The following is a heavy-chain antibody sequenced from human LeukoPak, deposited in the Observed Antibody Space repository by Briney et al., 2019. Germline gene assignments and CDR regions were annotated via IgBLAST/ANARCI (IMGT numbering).Heavy chain of an antibody. CDR1: GGSISSYY. CDR3: ARSIRGYSDVRGYVDV. Sequence: SETLSLTCTVSGGSISSYYWSWIRQPPGKGLEWIGYIYYSGSTNYNPSLKSRVTISGDTSQNQFSLKLSSVTTADTAVYYCARSIRGYSDVRGYVDVWGKGTTVTVSS. CDR2: IYYSGST. J-gene: IGHJ6*03. D-gene: IGHD5-18*01. V-gene: IGHV4-59*01.